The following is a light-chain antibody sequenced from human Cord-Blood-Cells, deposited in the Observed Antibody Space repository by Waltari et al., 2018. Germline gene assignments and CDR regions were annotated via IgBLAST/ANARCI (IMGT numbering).Light chain of an antibody. V-gene: IGLV6-57*02. CDR1: IGSIASNH. Sequence: NFMLTQPHSVSESPGKTVTISCTGSIGSIASNHVQWYQQRPGSAPTTVIYEDNQRPSGVPDRFSGSIDSSSNSASLTISGLKTEDEADYYCQSYDSSIWVFGGGTKLTVL. CDR2: EDN. CDR3: QSYDSSIWV. J-gene: IGLJ3*02.